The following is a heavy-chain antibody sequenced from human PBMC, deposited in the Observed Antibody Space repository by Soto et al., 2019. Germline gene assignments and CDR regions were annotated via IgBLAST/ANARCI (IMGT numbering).Heavy chain of an antibody. D-gene: IGHD5-18*01. J-gene: IGHJ5*02. V-gene: IGHV3-21*01. Sequence: PGGSRRRSCAASGFTFSSYSMNWVRQAPGKGLEWVSSISSSSSYIYYADSVKGRFTISRDNAKNSLYLQMNSLRAEDTAVYYCARDLSGYSYGLELDPWGQGTLVTVSS. CDR2: ISSSSSYI. CDR3: ARDLSGYSYGLELDP. CDR1: GFTFSSYS.